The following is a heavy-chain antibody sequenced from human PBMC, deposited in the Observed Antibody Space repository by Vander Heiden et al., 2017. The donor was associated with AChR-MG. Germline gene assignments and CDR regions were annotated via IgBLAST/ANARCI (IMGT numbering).Heavy chain of an antibody. V-gene: IGHV3-21*01. CDR2: ISSSSSYI. CDR1: GFTFRGYS. Sequence: EVQLVESGGGLVKPGGSLRLSCAASGFTFRGYSMNWVRQAPGKGLEWVSSISSSSSYIYYADSVKGRFTISRDNAKNSLYLQMNSLRAGDTAVYYCASAYYDFWSGSQFDYWGQGTLVTVSS. J-gene: IGHJ4*02. CDR3: ASAYYDFWSGSQFDY. D-gene: IGHD3-3*01.